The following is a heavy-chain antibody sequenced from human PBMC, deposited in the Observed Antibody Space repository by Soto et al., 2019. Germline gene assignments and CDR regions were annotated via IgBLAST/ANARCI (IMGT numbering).Heavy chain of an antibody. CDR1: GGTFSSYA. V-gene: IGHV1-69*06. CDR2: IIPIFGTA. Sequence: GASVKVSCKASGGTFSSYAISWVRQAPGQGLEWMGGIIPIFGTANYAQKFQGRVTITADKSTSTAYMELSSLGSEDTAVYYCARGRCGGDCYSGDYWGQGTLVTVSS. J-gene: IGHJ4*02. D-gene: IGHD2-21*02. CDR3: ARGRCGGDCYSGDY.